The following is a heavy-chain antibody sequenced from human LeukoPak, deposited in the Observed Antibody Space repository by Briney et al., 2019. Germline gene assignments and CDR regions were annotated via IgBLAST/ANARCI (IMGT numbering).Heavy chain of an antibody. V-gene: IGHV3-30*02. CDR1: GFKLSNFV. Sequence: PGGSLRLSCSASGFKLSNFVLHWFRQAPGKGREGWAFISYHGNDEYYRDSVKGRFTSSRDIPKNTLYLQINSRRGYDRALYYAARDISNGWSLEYWGQGTLLT. J-gene: IGHJ4*02. CDR3: ARDISNGWSLEY. D-gene: IGHD6-19*01. CDR2: ISYHGNDE.